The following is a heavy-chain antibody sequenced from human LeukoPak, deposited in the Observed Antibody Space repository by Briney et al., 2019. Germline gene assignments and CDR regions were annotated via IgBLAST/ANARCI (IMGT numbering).Heavy chain of an antibody. CDR3: ARALYYDFWSGSPDDAFDI. J-gene: IGHJ3*02. V-gene: IGHV3-20*01. CDR2: INWNGGST. D-gene: IGHD3-3*01. CDR1: GFTFDDYG. Sequence: GGSLRLSCAASGFTFDDYGMSWVRQAPGKGLEWVSSINWNGGSTGYADSVKGRFTISRDNAKNSLYLQVNSLRAEDTALYHCARALYYDFWSGSPDDAFDIWGQGTMATVSS.